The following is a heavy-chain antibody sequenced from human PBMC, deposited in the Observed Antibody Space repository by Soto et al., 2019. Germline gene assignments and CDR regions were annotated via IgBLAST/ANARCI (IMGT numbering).Heavy chain of an antibody. D-gene: IGHD1-26*01. CDR1: ASSFNTYY. J-gene: IGHJ5*02. V-gene: IGHV3-23*01. CDR3: ARPRSPEGWFDP. CDR2: VTVTGGST. Sequence: GGSLRLSCAASASSFNTYYVTWVRQPPGKGLEWVSTVTVTGGSTYYADSVKGRFTLSRSTANYTESPLLYSARGAATAISYCARPRSPEGWFDPWGQGTLVTVSS.